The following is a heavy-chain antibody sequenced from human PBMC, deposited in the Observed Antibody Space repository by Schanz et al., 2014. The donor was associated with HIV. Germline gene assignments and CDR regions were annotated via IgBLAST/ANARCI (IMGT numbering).Heavy chain of an antibody. J-gene: IGHJ3*01. V-gene: IGHV3-7*01. CDR2: MNQDGSRK. CDR3: VKPEEGAFDV. CDR1: GFTFSSFW. Sequence: VQLVESGGGLVQPGGSLRLSCSASGFTFSSFWMTWARQAPGKGLEMGANMNQDGSRKYYADSVKGRFTISRDNSKNTLFLLMNSLTIEDTGRYYCVKPEEGAFDVWGLGTMVSVSS.